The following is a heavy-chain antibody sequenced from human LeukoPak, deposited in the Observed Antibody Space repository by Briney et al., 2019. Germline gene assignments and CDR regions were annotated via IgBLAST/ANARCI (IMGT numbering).Heavy chain of an antibody. CDR3: ARPVAGNDY. J-gene: IGHJ4*02. Sequence: ASVKVSCKASGYTFTNYAMSWVRQAPGQGLEWVGWISTNAGNPTYAQGFTGRFVFSLDTSVSTAYLQISSLKAEDTAIYYCARPVAGNDYWGQGTLVTVSS. V-gene: IGHV7-4-1*02. D-gene: IGHD6-19*01. CDR1: GYTFTNYA. CDR2: ISTNAGNP.